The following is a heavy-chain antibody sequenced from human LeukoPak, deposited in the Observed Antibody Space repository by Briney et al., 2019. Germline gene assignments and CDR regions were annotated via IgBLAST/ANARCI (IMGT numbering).Heavy chain of an antibody. V-gene: IGHV4-59*01. CDR2: IYYSGST. Sequence: SETLSLTCTVSGGSISSYYWSWIRQPPGKGLEWIGYIYYSGSTNYNPSLKSRVTISVDTSKNQFSLKLSSVTAADTAVYYCARTRGTIFGVVTGSWFDPWGQGTLVTVSS. CDR1: GGSISSYY. J-gene: IGHJ5*02. D-gene: IGHD3-3*01. CDR3: ARTRGTIFGVVTGSWFDP.